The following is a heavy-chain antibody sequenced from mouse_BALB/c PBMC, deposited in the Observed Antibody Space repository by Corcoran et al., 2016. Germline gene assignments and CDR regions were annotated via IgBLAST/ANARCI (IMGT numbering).Heavy chain of an antibody. CDR2: INTYTGEP. V-gene: IGHV9-1*02. J-gene: IGHJ2*01. CDR1: GYTFTNYG. D-gene: IGHD3-1*01. CDR3: ARGSSGYDY. Sequence: QIQLVQYGPELKKTGETVKISCKASGYTFTNYGMNWVKQAPGKGLKWMGWINTYTGEPTYADDFKGRFAFSLETSASTAYLQINNLKNEDMATYFCARGSSGYDYWGQGTTLTVSS.